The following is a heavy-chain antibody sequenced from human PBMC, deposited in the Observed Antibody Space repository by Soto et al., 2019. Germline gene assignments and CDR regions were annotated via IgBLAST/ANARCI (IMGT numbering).Heavy chain of an antibody. D-gene: IGHD1-26*01. CDR1: GFTFSNVW. V-gene: IGHV3-15*07. CDR3: ARRSGTYSPFYYYYGLDV. CDR2: IKSQADGGTI. Sequence: EVPLVESGGGLVKPGGSLRLSCAASGFTFSNVWMNWVRQAPGEGLEWVGRIKSQADGGTIVYATPVKGRFTISRDDSKNTLYLQMNSLTTEDTAVYYCARRSGTYSPFYYYYGLDVWGQGTTVTVSS. J-gene: IGHJ6*02.